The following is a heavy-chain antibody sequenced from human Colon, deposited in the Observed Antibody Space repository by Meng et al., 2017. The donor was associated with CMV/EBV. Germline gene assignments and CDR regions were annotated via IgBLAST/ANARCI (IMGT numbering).Heavy chain of an antibody. CDR2: IYYSGTT. Sequence: SETLSLTCSVSGASLRNNYYWSCIRQSPGKGLEWIGNIYYSGTTNYNPSLKSRVIILIDTSNKQFSLKLGSVTTADAAVYYCARGSRASGGDFDYWGRVTLVTVSS. V-gene: IGHV4-59*01. D-gene: IGHD2-21*01. CDR3: ARGSRASGGDFDY. CDR1: GASLRNNYY. J-gene: IGHJ4*02.